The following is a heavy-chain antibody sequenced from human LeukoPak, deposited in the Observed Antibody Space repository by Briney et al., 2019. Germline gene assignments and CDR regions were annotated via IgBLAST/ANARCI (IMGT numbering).Heavy chain of an antibody. CDR3: TRENSSSWYSLSVFDY. CDR2: IRSKAYGGTT. V-gene: IGHV3-49*04. D-gene: IGHD6-13*01. J-gene: IGHJ4*02. CDR1: GFTFGDYA. Sequence: PGGSLRLSCTASGFTFGDYAMSWVRQAPGKGLEWVGFIRSKAYGGTTEYAASVKGRFTISRDDSKSIAYLQMNSLKTEDTAVYYCTRENSSSWYSLSVFDYWGQGTLVTVSS.